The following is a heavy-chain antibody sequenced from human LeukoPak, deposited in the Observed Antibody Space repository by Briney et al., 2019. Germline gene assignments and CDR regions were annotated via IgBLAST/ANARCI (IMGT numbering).Heavy chain of an antibody. J-gene: IGHJ4*02. CDR3: ARGYYGSMGYRGALDF. D-gene: IGHD3-10*01. CDR2: INHRGST. CDR1: GGSFSDYF. Sequence: SETLSLTCAVYGGSFSDYFWSWIRQPPGKGLEWIGEINHRGSTNYNSSLKSRVTISVDTSKSQFSLKLRSVTAADTAIYFCARGYYGSMGYRGALDFWGQGTLVTVSS. V-gene: IGHV4-34*01.